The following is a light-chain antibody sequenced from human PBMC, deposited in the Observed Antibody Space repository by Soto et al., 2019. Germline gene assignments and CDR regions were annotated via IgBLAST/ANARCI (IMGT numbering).Light chain of an antibody. CDR3: QQYNDWPEYT. J-gene: IGKJ2*01. CDR2: AAS. V-gene: IGKV3-15*01. CDR1: QSVSTH. Sequence: EVVMTQSPVTLSVSPGERATLSCSASQSVSTHLAWYQQKPGQAPKLLIYAASTRVTGISARFSGSGSGTEFSLTISSLQSEDCGIYYCQQYNDWPEYTFGQGPNVEGK.